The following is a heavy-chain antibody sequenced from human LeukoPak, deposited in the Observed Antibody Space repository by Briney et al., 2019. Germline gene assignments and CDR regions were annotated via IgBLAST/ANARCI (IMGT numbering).Heavy chain of an antibody. Sequence: PGGSLRLSCAASGFTFSTNTMNWVRQAPGKGLEWVSSISSSSTYIYHADSVKGRFTISRDNAKRSLYLQMNSLRDEDTAVYYCARGSRDCSNGVCYAFDIWGQGTVVTVSS. D-gene: IGHD2-8*01. V-gene: IGHV3-21*01. CDR2: ISSSSTYI. CDR3: ARGSRDCSNGVCYAFDI. CDR1: GFTFSTNT. J-gene: IGHJ3*02.